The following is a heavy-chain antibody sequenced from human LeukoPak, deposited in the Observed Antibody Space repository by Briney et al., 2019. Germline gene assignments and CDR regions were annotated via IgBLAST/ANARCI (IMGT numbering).Heavy chain of an antibody. CDR2: IIPIFGTA. CDR1: VGTFSSYA. Sequence: GASVKVSCKASVGTFSSYAISWVRQAPGQGLGWMGGIIPIFGTANYAQKFQGRVTITADESTSTAYMELSSLRSEDTAVYYCARDLLLSAGYSNFLDYWGQGTLVTVSS. V-gene: IGHV1-69*01. D-gene: IGHD6-13*01. CDR3: ARDLLLSAGYSNFLDY. J-gene: IGHJ4*02.